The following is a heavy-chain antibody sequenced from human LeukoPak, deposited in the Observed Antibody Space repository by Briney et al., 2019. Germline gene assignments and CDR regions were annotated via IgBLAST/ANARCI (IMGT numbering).Heavy chain of an antibody. J-gene: IGHJ4*02. D-gene: IGHD6-19*01. CDR1: GFTFDDYA. CDR3: AKDSGWAVAGYFDY. CDR2: ISWNSGSI. V-gene: IGHV3-9*01. Sequence: GRSLRLSCAASGFTFDDYAMHWVRQAPGKGLEWVSGISWNSGSIGYADSVKGRFTISRDNAKNSLYLQMNSLRAEDTALYYCAKDSGWAVAGYFDYWGQGTLVTVSS.